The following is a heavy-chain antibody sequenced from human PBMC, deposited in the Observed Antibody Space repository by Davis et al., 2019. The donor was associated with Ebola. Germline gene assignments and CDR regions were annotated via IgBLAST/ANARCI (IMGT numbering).Heavy chain of an antibody. D-gene: IGHD3-9*01. V-gene: IGHV1-69*13. Sequence: AASVKVSCKASGGTFSSYAISWVRQAPEQGLEWMGGIIPIFGTANYAQKFQGRVTITADESTSTAYMELSSLRSEDTAVYYCVIGYFARYYYYGMDVWGKGTTVTVSS. J-gene: IGHJ6*04. CDR2: IIPIFGTA. CDR3: VIGYFARYYYYGMDV. CDR1: GGTFSSYA.